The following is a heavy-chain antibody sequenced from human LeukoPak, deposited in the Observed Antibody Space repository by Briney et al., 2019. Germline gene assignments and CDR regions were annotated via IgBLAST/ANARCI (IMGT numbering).Heavy chain of an antibody. CDR1: GGSISSSSYY. Sequence: PSETLSLTCTVSGGSISSSSYYWGWIRQPPGKGLEWIGSIDYSGSTYYNSSLKIRVTISVDTSKNQSSLKLSSVTAADTAVYYCARRVGYSYASGDYFDYWGQGTLVTVSS. CDR2: IDYSGST. D-gene: IGHD5-18*01. J-gene: IGHJ4*02. CDR3: ARRVGYSYASGDYFDY. V-gene: IGHV4-39*01.